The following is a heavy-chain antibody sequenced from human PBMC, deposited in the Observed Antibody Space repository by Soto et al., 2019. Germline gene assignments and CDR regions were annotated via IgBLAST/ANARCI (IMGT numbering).Heavy chain of an antibody. V-gene: IGHV1-69*02. Sequence: QVQLVQSGAEVKKPGSSVKVSCKASGGTFSSYTISWVRRAPGQGLEWMGRIIPILGIANYAQKFQGRVTITADKSTSTAYMELSSLRSEDTAVYYCARSLVATIPYFDYWGQGTLVTVSS. J-gene: IGHJ4*02. CDR1: GGTFSSYT. CDR3: ARSLVATIPYFDY. CDR2: IIPILGIA. D-gene: IGHD5-12*01.